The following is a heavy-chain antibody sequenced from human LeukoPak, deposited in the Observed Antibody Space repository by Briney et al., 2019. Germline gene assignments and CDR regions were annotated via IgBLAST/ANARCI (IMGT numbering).Heavy chain of an antibody. Sequence: GGSLRLSCAASGFTFSSYIMSWVRQAPGKGLEWVSGISGSGGSTYYADSVKGRFTISRDNSKNTLYLQMNSLRAEDTAVYYCAKVSLPDYYDSSGYYWGQGTLVTVSS. CDR2: ISGSGGST. J-gene: IGHJ4*02. CDR3: AKVSLPDYYDSSGYY. CDR1: GFTFSSYI. V-gene: IGHV3-23*01. D-gene: IGHD3-22*01.